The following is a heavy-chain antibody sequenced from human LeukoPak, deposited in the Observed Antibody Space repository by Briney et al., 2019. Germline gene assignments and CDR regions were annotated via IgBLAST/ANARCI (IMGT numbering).Heavy chain of an antibody. Sequence: ASVKVTCKASGYTFTVFYLHWVRQAPGQGLEWVGWINPNSGGTNSAQTFQGRVTMTRDTSISTAYMELSRLRSDDTAIYYCARGIRWLRFTIRTEYFQHWGQGTLVTVSS. CDR1: GYTFTVFY. V-gene: IGHV1-2*02. CDR3: ARGIRWLRFTIRTEYFQH. D-gene: IGHD5-12*01. CDR2: INPNSGGT. J-gene: IGHJ1*01.